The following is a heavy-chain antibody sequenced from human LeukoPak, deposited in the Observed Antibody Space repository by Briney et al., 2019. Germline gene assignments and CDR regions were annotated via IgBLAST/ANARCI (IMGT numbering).Heavy chain of an antibody. J-gene: IGHJ3*02. Sequence: SETLSLTCTVSGGSISSSSYYWGWIRQPPGKGLEWIGSIYYSGSTYYNPSLKSRVTISVDTSKNQFSLKLSSVTAADTAVYYCARGSGYSYGPGAFDIWGQGTMVTVSS. D-gene: IGHD5-18*01. CDR2: IYYSGST. V-gene: IGHV4-39*01. CDR3: ARGSGYSYGPGAFDI. CDR1: GGSISSSSYY.